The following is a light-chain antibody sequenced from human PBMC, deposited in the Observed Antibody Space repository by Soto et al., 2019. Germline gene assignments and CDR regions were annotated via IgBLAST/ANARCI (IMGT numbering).Light chain of an antibody. CDR3: CSYAGSSTYV. CDR1: RRDVGSYNL. V-gene: IGLV2-23*01. J-gene: IGLJ1*01. Sequence: QSALTQPASVSGSPGQSIAISCTGTRRDVGSYNLVSWYQQHPGKAPKVMIYEGSKRPSGVSDRFSGSKSGNTASLTISGLQADDEADYYCCSYAGSSTYVFGTGTKLTVL. CDR2: EGS.